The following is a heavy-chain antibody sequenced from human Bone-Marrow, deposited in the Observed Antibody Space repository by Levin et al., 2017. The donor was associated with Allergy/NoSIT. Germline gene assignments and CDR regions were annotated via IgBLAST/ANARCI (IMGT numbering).Heavy chain of an antibody. J-gene: IGHJ6*03. CDR2: IYYSGST. CDR3: ARATPSGGNSYYYFYMDV. V-gene: IGHV4-59*01. CDR1: GGSITSYY. Sequence: SETLSLTFTVSGGSITSYYWTWIRQSPEKRLEWIGYIYYSGSTNYNPSLKTRVTMSVDTSKNLFSLNLRSVTAADSAVYYCARATPSGGNSYYYFYMDVWGKGTTVTVSS. D-gene: IGHD2-8*02.